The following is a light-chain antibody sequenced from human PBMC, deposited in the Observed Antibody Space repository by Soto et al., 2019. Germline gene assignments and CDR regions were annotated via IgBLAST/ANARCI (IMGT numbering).Light chain of an antibody. CDR3: QQRSNWPST. CDR1: QSVSSY. V-gene: IGKV3-11*01. J-gene: IGKJ4*01. Sequence: EIVLTQSPVTLSLSPGERATLSCRASQSVSSYLAWYQQKPGQAPRLLIYDASNRATGIPARFSGSGSGTDFTLTISSLETEDFAVYYCQQRSNWPSTFGGGTKVEIK. CDR2: DAS.